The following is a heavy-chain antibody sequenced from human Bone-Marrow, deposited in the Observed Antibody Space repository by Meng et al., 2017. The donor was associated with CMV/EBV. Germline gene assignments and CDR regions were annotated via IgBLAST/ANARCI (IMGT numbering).Heavy chain of an antibody. D-gene: IGHD3-10*01. Sequence: SCAASGFTFSSYAMHWVRQAPGKGLEWVAVISYDGSNKYYADSVKGRFTISRDNSKNTLYLQMNSLRIEDTAVYFCARDRERLGGSPGWFDPWGQGTLVTVSS. CDR2: ISYDGSNK. CDR1: GFTFSSYA. CDR3: ARDRERLGGSPGWFDP. J-gene: IGHJ5*02. V-gene: IGHV3-30-3*01.